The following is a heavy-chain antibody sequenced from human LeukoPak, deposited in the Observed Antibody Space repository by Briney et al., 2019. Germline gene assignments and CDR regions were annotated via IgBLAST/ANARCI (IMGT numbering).Heavy chain of an antibody. Sequence: GGSLRLSCAASGFTFSSYAMSWVRQAPGKGLEWVSAISGSGGSTYYADSVKGRFTISRDNSKNTLYLQMNSLRAEDTAVYYCAKGTMVGFVGATFDYWGQGTLVTVSS. J-gene: IGHJ4*02. V-gene: IGHV3-23*01. CDR1: GFTFSSYA. D-gene: IGHD1-26*01. CDR2: ISGSGGST. CDR3: AKGTMVGFVGATFDY.